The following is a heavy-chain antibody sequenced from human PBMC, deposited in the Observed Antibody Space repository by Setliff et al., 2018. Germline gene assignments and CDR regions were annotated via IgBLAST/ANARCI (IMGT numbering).Heavy chain of an antibody. D-gene: IGHD2-2*01. V-gene: IGHV4-38-2*01. CDR2: MYHSGST. J-gene: IGHJ3*02. Sequence: SETLSLTCAVSYYSISSGYYLGWIRQPPGKGLEWIGSMYHSGSTYYSPSLESRVTISVDMSKNHLSLKLSSVTAADTAVYYCARHIWGAKMQLPHDVFDIWGQGTMVTVSS. CDR3: ARHIWGAKMQLPHDVFDI. CDR1: YYSISSGYY.